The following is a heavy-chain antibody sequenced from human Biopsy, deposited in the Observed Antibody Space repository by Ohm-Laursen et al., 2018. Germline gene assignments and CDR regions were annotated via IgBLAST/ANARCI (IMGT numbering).Heavy chain of an antibody. CDR2: ISPSGSDV. CDR3: ARNLRLAITMNSGETTHSLHFAMDV. V-gene: IGHV3-11*01. CDR1: EFSFSDYH. Sequence: SLRLSCAVPEFSFSDYHMAWIRQTPGKGLEWVSNISPSGSDVKSADFVRGRFSLSRDNAKKSLYLQMSSLRAEDTAIYYCARNLRLAITMNSGETTHSLHFAMDVWGQGASVIVSS. D-gene: IGHD3/OR15-3a*01. J-gene: IGHJ6*02.